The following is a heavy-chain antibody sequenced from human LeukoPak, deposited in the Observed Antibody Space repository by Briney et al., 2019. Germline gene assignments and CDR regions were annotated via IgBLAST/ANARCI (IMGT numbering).Heavy chain of an antibody. V-gene: IGHV3-11*04. CDR3: ARDGTFDI. J-gene: IGHJ3*02. D-gene: IGHD1-26*01. CDR2: MDASGTTV. Sequence: PGESLRLSCAASGFTFSGYSMSWIRQAPGKGLEWVSYMDASGTTVLYADSVKGRFTISRDNAKNSLSLQMNSLRADDTAPYYCARDGTFDIWGQGTMVTVSS. CDR1: GFTFSGYS.